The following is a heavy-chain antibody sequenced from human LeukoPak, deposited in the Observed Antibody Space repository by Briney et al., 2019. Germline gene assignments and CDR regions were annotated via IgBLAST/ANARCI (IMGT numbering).Heavy chain of an antibody. CDR2: IRYDGSNK. D-gene: IGHD2-21*02. Sequence: PGGSLRLSCAASGFTFSSYGMHWVRQAPGKGLEWVAFIRYDGSNKYYADSVKGRFTISRDNSKNTLYLQMNSLRAEDTAVYYCAKDREVLAYCGRDCFQSGVDYWGQGTLVTVSS. V-gene: IGHV3-30*02. J-gene: IGHJ4*02. CDR3: AKDREVLAYCGRDCFQSGVDY. CDR1: GFTFSSYG.